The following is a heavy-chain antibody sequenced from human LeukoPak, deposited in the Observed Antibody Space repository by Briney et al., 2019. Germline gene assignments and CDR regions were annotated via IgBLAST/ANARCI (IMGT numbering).Heavy chain of an antibody. D-gene: IGHD3-10*01. J-gene: IGHJ4*02. CDR1: GGTFSSYA. CDR3: AREFGYGSGSFFDY. Sequence: ASVKVSCKASGGTFSSYAISWVRQAPGQGLEWMGGIIPIFGTANYAQKFQGRVTITADESTSTAYMELSSLRSEDTAVYYCAREFGYGSGSFFDYWGQGTLVTVSS. CDR2: IIPIFGTA. V-gene: IGHV1-69*01.